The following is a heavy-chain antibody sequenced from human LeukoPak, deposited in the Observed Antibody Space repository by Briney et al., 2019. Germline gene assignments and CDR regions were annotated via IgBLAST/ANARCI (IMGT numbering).Heavy chain of an antibody. Sequence: RAGGSLRLSCAASGFTFSSYAMSWVRQAPGKGLEWVSAISGSGGSTYYADSVKGRFTISRDNAKNSLYLQMNSLRAEDTAVYYCARDEATLYYYYGMDVWGQGTTVTVSS. CDR2: ISGSGGST. J-gene: IGHJ6*02. CDR1: GFTFSSYA. D-gene: IGHD5-12*01. CDR3: ARDEATLYYYYGMDV. V-gene: IGHV3-23*01.